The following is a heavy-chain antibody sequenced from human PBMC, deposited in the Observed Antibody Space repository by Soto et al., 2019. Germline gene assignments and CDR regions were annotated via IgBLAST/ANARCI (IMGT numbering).Heavy chain of an antibody. CDR3: ASLRRTPLAKLYFDN. J-gene: IGHJ4*02. CDR2: IFDSGNA. Sequence: SETLSLTCTVSGGSINSYCWSWIRQPPGKGLEWIAYIFDSGNANYDPSLKSRVTISVDTPKNQFSLKLTSVTAADTAVYYCASLRRTPLAKLYFDNWGPVALVSVSS. CDR1: GGSINSYC. V-gene: IGHV4-59*12. D-gene: IGHD1-26*01.